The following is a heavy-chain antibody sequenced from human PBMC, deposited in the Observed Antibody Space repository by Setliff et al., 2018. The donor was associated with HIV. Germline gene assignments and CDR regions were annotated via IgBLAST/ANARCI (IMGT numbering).Heavy chain of an antibody. V-gene: IGHV1-3*01. CDR2: INAGNGDT. CDR1: GYTFTSFA. Sequence: ASVKVSCKASGYTFTSFAIHWVRQAPGHGLEWMGWINAGNGDTEYSQRFQGRVTIDRDTSATTAYMELRSLRSEDTAVYYCARDGWELDRGRADYFDYWGQGALVTVSS. CDR3: ARDGWELDRGRADYFDY. D-gene: IGHD3-10*01. J-gene: IGHJ4*02.